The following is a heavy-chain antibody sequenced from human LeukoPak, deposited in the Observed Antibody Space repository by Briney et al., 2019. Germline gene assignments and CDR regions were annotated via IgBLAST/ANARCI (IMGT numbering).Heavy chain of an antibody. D-gene: IGHD3-10*01. CDR2: INHSGST. CDR3: ARGDYYGSGTTFDY. Sequence: SETLSLTCAVYGGSFSGYYWSWIRQPPGKGLEWIGEINHSGSTNYNPSLKSRVTISVDTSKNQFSLKLSSVTAADTAVYYCARGDYYGSGTTFDYWGQGTLVTVSS. V-gene: IGHV4-34*01. J-gene: IGHJ4*02. CDR1: GGSFSGYY.